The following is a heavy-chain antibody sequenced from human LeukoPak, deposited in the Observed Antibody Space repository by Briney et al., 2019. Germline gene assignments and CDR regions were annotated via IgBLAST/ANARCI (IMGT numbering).Heavy chain of an antibody. CDR2: ISYDGSNK. CDR1: GFTFSSYG. J-gene: IGHJ4*02. CDR3: AKDNYYDSSGPSDY. D-gene: IGHD3-22*01. Sequence: GGSLRLSCAASGFTFSSYGMHWVRRAPGKGLEWVAVISYDGSNKYCADSVKGRFTISRDNSKNTLYLQMNSLRAEDTAVYYCAKDNYYDSSGPSDYWGQGTLVTVSS. V-gene: IGHV3-30*18.